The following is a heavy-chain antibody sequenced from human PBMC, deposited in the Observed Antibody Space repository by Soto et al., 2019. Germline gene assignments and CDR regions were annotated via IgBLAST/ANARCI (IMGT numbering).Heavy chain of an antibody. CDR2: ISSNGGST. D-gene: IGHD1-7*01. Sequence: GGSLRLSCAASGFTFSSYAMHWVRQAPGKGLEYVSAISSNGGSTYYANSVKGRFTISRDNSKNTLYLQMGSLRAEDMAVYYCARESNWNYLGDAFDIWGQGTMVTVSS. CDR3: ARESNWNYLGDAFDI. V-gene: IGHV3-64*01. J-gene: IGHJ3*02. CDR1: GFTFSSYA.